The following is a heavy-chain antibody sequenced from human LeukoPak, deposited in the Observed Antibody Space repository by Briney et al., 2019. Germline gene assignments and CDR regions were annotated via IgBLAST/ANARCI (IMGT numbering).Heavy chain of an antibody. D-gene: IGHD1-7*01. J-gene: IGHJ3*02. V-gene: IGHV4-39*07. Sequence: SETLSLTCTVSGGSISSSSDYWGWIRQAPGKGLEWIGSIYYHENTYYNSSLKSRVAISVDASKNQFSLKVNSVTAADTAIYYCARVGYNWNLWFDTWGQGTKVTVSS. CDR3: ARVGYNWNLWFDT. CDR1: GGSISSSSDY. CDR2: IYYHENT.